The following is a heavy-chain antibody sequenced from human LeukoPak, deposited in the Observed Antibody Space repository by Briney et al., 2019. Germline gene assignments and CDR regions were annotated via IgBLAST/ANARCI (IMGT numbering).Heavy chain of an antibody. V-gene: IGHV1-2*02. Sequence: ASVKVSCTAFGYSFTNYAMNWVRQAPGQGLEWVGWINPNNGDTKYAQKFQGRVTMTRDTSISTAYMELSRLRSDDTAVYYCARGGWGRFLEPYYFDYWGQGTLVTVS. J-gene: IGHJ4*02. CDR1: GYSFTNYA. D-gene: IGHD3-3*01. CDR3: ARGGWGRFLEPYYFDY. CDR2: INPNNGDT.